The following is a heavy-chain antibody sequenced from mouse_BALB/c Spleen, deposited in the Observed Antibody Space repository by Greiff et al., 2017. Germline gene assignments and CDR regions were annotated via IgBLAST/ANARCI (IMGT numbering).Heavy chain of an antibody. J-gene: IGHJ4*01. CDR3: ARDPGPYAMDY. V-gene: IGHV3-2*02. CDR2: ISYSGST. Sequence: EVQLQQSGPGLVKPSQSLSLTCTVTGYSITSDYAWNWIRQFPGNKLEWMGYISYSGSTSYNPSLKSRISITRDTSKNQFFLQLNSVTTEDTATYYCARDPGPYAMDYWGQGTSVTVSS. CDR1: GYSITSDYA. D-gene: IGHD3-1*01.